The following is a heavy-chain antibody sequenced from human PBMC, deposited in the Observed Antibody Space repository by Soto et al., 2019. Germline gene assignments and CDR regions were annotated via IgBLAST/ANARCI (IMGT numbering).Heavy chain of an antibody. Sequence: SVKVSCKASGGTFSSYAISWVRQAPGQGLEWMGGIIPIFGTANYAQKFQGRVTITADESTSTAYMELSSLRSEDTAVYYCARTSERDGYNYRYYYYGMDVWGQGTTVTVSS. CDR1: GGTFSSYA. D-gene: IGHD5-12*01. V-gene: IGHV1-69*13. CDR2: IIPIFGTA. CDR3: ARTSERDGYNYRYYYYGMDV. J-gene: IGHJ6*02.